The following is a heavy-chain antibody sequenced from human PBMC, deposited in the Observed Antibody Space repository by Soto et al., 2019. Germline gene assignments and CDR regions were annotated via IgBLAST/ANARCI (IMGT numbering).Heavy chain of an antibody. CDR2: ISSSSSYI. CDR3: ARASLVGATPDWFDP. D-gene: IGHD1-26*01. J-gene: IGHJ5*02. CDR1: GFTFSSYS. V-gene: IGHV3-21*01. Sequence: VQLVESGGGLVKPGGSLRLSCAASGFTFSSYSMNWVRQAPGKGLEWVSSISSSSSYIYYADSVKGRFTISRDNAKNSLYLQMNSLRAEDTAVYYCARASLVGATPDWFDPWGQGTLVTVSS.